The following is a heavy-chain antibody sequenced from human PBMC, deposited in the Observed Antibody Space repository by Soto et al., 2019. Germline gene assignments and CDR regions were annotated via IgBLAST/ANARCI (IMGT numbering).Heavy chain of an antibody. CDR1: GFTFSDYY. D-gene: IGHD3-10*01. V-gene: IGHV3-11*01. CDR2: ISSSGSTI. Sequence: GGSLRLSCAASGFTFSDYYMSWIRQAPGKGLEWVSYISSSGSTIYYADSVKGRFTISRDNAKNSLYLQMNSLRAEDTAVYYCARDLRSRGTMVRGVILDHYYYYYMDVWGKGTTVTVSS. J-gene: IGHJ6*03. CDR3: ARDLRSRGTMVRGVILDHYYYYYMDV.